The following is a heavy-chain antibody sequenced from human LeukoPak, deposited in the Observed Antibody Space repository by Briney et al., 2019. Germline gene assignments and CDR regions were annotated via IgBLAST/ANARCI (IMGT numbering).Heavy chain of an antibody. CDR2: IIPIFGTA. CDR1: GGTFSSYA. V-gene: IGHV1-69*05. CDR3: AREAGNWFDP. J-gene: IGHJ5*02. Sequence: SVKVSCKASGGTFSSYAISWVRQAPGQGLEWMGGIIPIFGTANYAQKFHGRVTITTDESTSTAYMELSSLRSGDTAVYYCAREAGNWFDPWGPGTLVTVSS.